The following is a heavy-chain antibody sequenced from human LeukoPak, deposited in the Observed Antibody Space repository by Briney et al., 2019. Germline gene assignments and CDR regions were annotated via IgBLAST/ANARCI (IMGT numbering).Heavy chain of an antibody. V-gene: IGHV5-51*01. J-gene: IGHJ4*02. D-gene: IGHD1-26*01. CDR1: GYFFSDYW. Sequence: GESLKISCKGSGYFFSDYWIGWVRQMPGKGLEWMGIIYPGDSETRYSPSFQGQVTMSVDKSISTAYLQWSSLKASDTAMYYCAIPSSIMGGSDYWGQGTLVTVSS. CDR3: AIPSSIMGGSDY. CDR2: IYPGDSET.